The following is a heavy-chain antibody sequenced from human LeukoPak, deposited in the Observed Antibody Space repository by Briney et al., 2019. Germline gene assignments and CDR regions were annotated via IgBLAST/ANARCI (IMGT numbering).Heavy chain of an antibody. CDR3: ARDLADYGDYDGHYYYYYGMDV. CDR2: ISYDGSNK. CDR1: GFTFSSYA. V-gene: IGHV3-30-3*01. Sequence: PGGSLRLSCAASGFTFSSYAMHWVRQAPGKGLEWVAVISYDGSNKYYADSVKGRFTISRDNSKNTLYLQMNSLRAEDTAVYYCARDLADYGDYDGHYYYYYGMDVWGQGTTVTVSS. D-gene: IGHD4-17*01. J-gene: IGHJ6*02.